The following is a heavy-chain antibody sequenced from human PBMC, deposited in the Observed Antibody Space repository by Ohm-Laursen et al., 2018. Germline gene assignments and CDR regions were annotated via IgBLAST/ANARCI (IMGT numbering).Heavy chain of an antibody. CDR1: VFTFTTYA. CDR2: VSGCGTNT. Sequence: SLRLSFTASVFTFTTYAMTWVRHAQGTGLEWVSSVSGCGTNTSYTDSVKGRFIISRDNSKNTLHLQMNSLRAEDTAIYYCTKRADPGLSYWYFDVWGRGTLVTVSS. CDR3: TKRADPGLSYWYFDV. D-gene: IGHD3-16*01. V-gene: IGHV3-23*01. J-gene: IGHJ2*01.